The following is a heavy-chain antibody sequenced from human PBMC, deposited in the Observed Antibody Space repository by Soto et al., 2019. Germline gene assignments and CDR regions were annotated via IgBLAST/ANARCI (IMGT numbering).Heavy chain of an antibody. J-gene: IGHJ4*02. CDR1: GVTMSRYC. D-gene: IGHD6-19*01. CDR3: AREGSGWRDYFDY. Sequence: GSLRLPCAAFGVTMSRYCRSWARQATGKRLEWVANPKQEGNQIYDVDSLTGRFTISRDNAKNSLYMQMNSLRAEDTAVYYCAREGSGWRDYFDYWGQGTLVTISS. CDR2: PKQEGNQI. V-gene: IGHV3-7*03.